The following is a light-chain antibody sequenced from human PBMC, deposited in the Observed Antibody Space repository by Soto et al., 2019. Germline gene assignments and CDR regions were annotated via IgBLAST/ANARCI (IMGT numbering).Light chain of an antibody. J-gene: IGKJ1*01. Sequence: DIQMTQSPSSLSASVGDRVTITCRASQGMSNYLAWYQQKPGKVPKVLIYAASTLQSGVPSRFSGSRSGTDFTLTISSLQPEDVATYYCQKYNSAPRTFGQGTKVEIK. CDR2: AAS. V-gene: IGKV1-27*01. CDR1: QGMSNY. CDR3: QKYNSAPRT.